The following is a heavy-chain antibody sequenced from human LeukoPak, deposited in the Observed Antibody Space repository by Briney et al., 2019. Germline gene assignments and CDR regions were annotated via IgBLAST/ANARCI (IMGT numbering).Heavy chain of an antibody. Sequence: ASVKVSCKASGYTFTGYYIHWVRQAPGQGLEWMGWINPNSGGTKYAQKFQGRVSMARDMPINTAYMELNSLRFDDTAVYYCARSKYSDYLWGQGTLVTVSS. CDR1: GYTFTGYY. D-gene: IGHD5-12*01. CDR2: INPNSGGT. CDR3: ARSKYSDYL. V-gene: IGHV1-2*02. J-gene: IGHJ4*02.